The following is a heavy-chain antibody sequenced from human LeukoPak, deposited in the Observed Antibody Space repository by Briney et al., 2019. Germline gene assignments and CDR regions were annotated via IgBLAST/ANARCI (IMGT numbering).Heavy chain of an antibody. J-gene: IGHJ3*02. CDR2: ISTSGST. V-gene: IGHV4-4*07. CDR3: LGAFDI. CDR1: GVSPSIYY. Sequence: PSETLSLTCTVSGVSPSIYYWSWIRQPAGEGLEWIGRISTSGSTNYNPSLKSRVTMSVDTSKNQFSLKLSSVTAADTAVYYCLGAFDIWGQGTMVTVSS.